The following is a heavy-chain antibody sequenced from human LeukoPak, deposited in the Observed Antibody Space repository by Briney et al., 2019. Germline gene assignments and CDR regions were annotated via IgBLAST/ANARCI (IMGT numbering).Heavy chain of an antibody. J-gene: IGHJ4*02. V-gene: IGHV3-23*01. CDR3: AASLDLAVYAIDN. Sequence: GGSLRLSCAASGFTFSTYSVSWVRQSLGKGLKWVSGISGRGDSTYYADSVKGRFTISRDYSKNTVYLQINSLRAEDTALYYGAASLDLAVYAIDNWGQGTLVTVSS. D-gene: IGHD2-8*02. CDR2: ISGRGDST. CDR1: GFTFSTYS.